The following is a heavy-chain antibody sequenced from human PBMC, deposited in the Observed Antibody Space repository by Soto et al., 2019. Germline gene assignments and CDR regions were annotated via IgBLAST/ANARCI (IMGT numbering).Heavy chain of an antibody. D-gene: IGHD2-2*01. Sequence: SETLSLTCTVSGYSISSGYYWGWIRQPPGKGLEWIGSIYHSGSTYYNPSLKSRVTISVDTSKNQFSLKLSSVTAADTAVYYCARGYCSSTSCSVFDYWGQGTLVTVSS. V-gene: IGHV4-38-2*02. CDR3: ARGYCSSTSCSVFDY. CDR1: GYSISSGYY. CDR2: IYHSGST. J-gene: IGHJ4*02.